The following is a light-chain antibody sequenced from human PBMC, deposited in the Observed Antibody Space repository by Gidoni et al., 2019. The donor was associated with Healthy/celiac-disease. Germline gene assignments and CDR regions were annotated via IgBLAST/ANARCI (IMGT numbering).Light chain of an antibody. CDR1: ALPKQY. J-gene: IGLJ3*02. CDR2: KDS. Sequence: SYELTQPPSVSVSPGQTARITCSGDALPKQYAYWYQQKQGQAPVLVIYKDSERPSGIPERFSGSSSGTTVTLTISGVQAEDEADYYCQSADSSGTRVFGGGTKLTVL. V-gene: IGLV3-25*02. CDR3: QSADSSGTRV.